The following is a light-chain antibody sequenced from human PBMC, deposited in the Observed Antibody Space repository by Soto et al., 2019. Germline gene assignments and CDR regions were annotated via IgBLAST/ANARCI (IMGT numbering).Light chain of an antibody. V-gene: IGKV3-20*01. CDR1: QDVGTNY. Sequence: EIVLTQSPGTLSLSPGEGATLSCRSSQDVGTNYLAWYQQKPGQAPRLLIFGASSRASGVPGRFSGSGSGTDFTLTISRLETEESAVYYCQQFINSPYMYIFGQGPNLEI. J-gene: IGKJ2*01. CDR2: GAS. CDR3: QQFINSPYMYI.